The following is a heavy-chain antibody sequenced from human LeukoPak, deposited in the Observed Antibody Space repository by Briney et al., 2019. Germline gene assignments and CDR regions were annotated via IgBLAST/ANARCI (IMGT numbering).Heavy chain of an antibody. D-gene: IGHD5-18*01. Sequence: ASVKVSCKASGYTFAGYYMHWVRQAPGQGLEWMGWINPNSGGTNYAQKFQGRVTMTRDTSISTAYMELSRLRSDGTAVYYCATPSRYSYGYGWFDPWGQGTLVTVSS. CDR1: GYTFAGYY. J-gene: IGHJ5*02. CDR3: ATPSRYSYGYGWFDP. V-gene: IGHV1-2*02. CDR2: INPNSGGT.